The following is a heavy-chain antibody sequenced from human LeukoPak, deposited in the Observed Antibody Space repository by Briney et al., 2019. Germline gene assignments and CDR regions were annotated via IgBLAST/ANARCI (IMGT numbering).Heavy chain of an antibody. CDR3: ARTPPDYGIDY. CDR2: MSPNSGNT. V-gene: IGHV1-8*02. Sequence: ASVKVSCKASGGTFISYAISWVRQATGQGLEWMGWMSPNSGNTGYAQKFQGRITMTKSTSISTAYMELSDLESEDTAVYYCARTPPDYGIDYWGQGTLVTVSS. D-gene: IGHD4-17*01. CDR1: GGTFISYA. J-gene: IGHJ4*02.